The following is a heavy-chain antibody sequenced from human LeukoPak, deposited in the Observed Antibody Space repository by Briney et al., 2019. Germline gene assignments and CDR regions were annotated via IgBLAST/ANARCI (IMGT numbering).Heavy chain of an antibody. CDR1: GGSISSYY. J-gene: IGHJ2*01. V-gene: IGHV4-4*07. CDR2: IYTSSST. D-gene: IGHD4-17*01. CDR3: ARLPTGNWYFDL. Sequence: PWETLSLTCTASGGSISSYYWSWIRQPAGKGLEWIGRIYTSSSTNYNPSLKSRVTMSVDTSKNQFSLSLNSVTAADTAVYYCARLPTGNWYFDLWGRGILVTVSS.